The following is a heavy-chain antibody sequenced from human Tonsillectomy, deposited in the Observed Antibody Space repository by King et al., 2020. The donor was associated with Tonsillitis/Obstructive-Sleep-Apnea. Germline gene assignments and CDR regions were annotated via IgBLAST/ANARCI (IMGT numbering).Heavy chain of an antibody. CDR3: ARGDAALPYYYDMDV. CDR2: IYYSGST. V-gene: IGHV4-59*08. D-gene: IGHD6-6*01. CDR1: GGSISSYY. J-gene: IGHJ6*03. Sequence: QLQESGPGLVKPSETLSLTCTVSGGSISSYYWSWIRQPPGKGLEWIGYIYYSGSTNYNPSLKSRVTISVDTSKNQFSLKLSSVTAAETAVYYCARGDAALPYYYDMDVWGKGTTVTVSS.